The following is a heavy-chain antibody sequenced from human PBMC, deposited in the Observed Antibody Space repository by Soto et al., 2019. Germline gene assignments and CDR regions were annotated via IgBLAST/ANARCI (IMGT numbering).Heavy chain of an antibody. CDR3: AVSRDGYSMDV. V-gene: IGHV4-31*03. D-gene: IGHD2-2*01. Sequence: QVQLQESGPGLVKPLQTLSLTCTVSGGSISSGGYYWSWIRQHPGKGLEWIGYIYYSGSTYYNPSLKSRVTISVDTSKDQFSLKLSSVTAADTAVYYCAVSRDGYSMDVWGQGTTVTVSS. CDR2: IYYSGST. CDR1: GGSISSGGYY. J-gene: IGHJ6*02.